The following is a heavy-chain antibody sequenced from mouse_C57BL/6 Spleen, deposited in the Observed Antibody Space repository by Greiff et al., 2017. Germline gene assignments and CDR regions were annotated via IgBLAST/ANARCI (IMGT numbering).Heavy chain of an antibody. V-gene: IGHV1-15*01. CDR3: TSVAWFAY. CDR2: IDPETGGT. J-gene: IGHJ3*01. CDR1: GYTFTDYE. Sequence: QVQLQQSGAELVRPGASVTLSCKASGYTFTDYEMHWVKQTPVHGLEWIGAIDPETGGTAYNQKFKGKAILTADKSSSTAYMERRSLTSEDSAVYYCTSVAWFAYWGQGTLVTVSA.